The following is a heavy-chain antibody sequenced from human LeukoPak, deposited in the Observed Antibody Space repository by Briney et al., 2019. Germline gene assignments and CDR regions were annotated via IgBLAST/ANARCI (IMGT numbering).Heavy chain of an antibody. CDR1: GFTFSNYA. D-gene: IGHD2-2*01. V-gene: IGHV3-21*01. CDR3: ARDPTADDY. J-gene: IGHJ4*02. Sequence: PGGSLSLSCKASGFTFSNYAMNWVRQAPGKGLEWVSSITSVSSYKYYADSVKGRFTISRDNAKNSLFLQMNSLRAEDTAIYYCARDPTADDYWGQGPLVTVSS. CDR2: ITSVSSYK.